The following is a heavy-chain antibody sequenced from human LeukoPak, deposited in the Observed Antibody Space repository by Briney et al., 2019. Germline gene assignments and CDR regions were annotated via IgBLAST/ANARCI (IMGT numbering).Heavy chain of an antibody. J-gene: IGHJ4*02. CDR3: AKDFYRLWDGDYGDSYFDY. V-gene: IGHV3-23*01. CDR1: GFTFSSYG. Sequence: HTGGSLRLSCAASGFTFSSYGMSWVRQAPGKGLEWVSAISGSGGSTYYADSVKGRFTISRDNSKNTLYLQMSSLRAEDTAVYYCAKDFYRLWDGDYGDSYFDYWGQGTLVTVSS. D-gene: IGHD4-17*01. CDR2: ISGSGGST.